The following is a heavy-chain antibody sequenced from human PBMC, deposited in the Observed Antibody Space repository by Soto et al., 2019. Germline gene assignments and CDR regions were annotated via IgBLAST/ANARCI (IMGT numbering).Heavy chain of an antibody. CDR2: ISYDGSNK. CDR3: ARDSVGGYYYYGMDV. V-gene: IGHV3-30-3*01. D-gene: IGHD2-8*02. Sequence: GGSLRLSCAASGFTFSSYAMHWVRQAPGKGLEWVAVISYDGSNKYYADPGKGRFTISRDNSKNTLYLQMNSLRAEDTAVYYCARDSVGGYYYYGMDVWGQGTTVTVSS. CDR1: GFTFSSYA. J-gene: IGHJ6*02.